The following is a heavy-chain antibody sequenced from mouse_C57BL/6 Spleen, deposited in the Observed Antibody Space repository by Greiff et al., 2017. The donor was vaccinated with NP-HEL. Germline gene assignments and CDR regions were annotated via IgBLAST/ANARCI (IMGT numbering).Heavy chain of an antibody. CDR2: INPNNGGT. CDR1: GYTFTDYS. J-gene: IGHJ2*01. V-gene: IGHV1-26*01. D-gene: IGHD2-3*01. CDR3: AGWRDGCCGDDFDY. Sequence: EVQLQQSGPELVKPGASVKLSCKASGYTFTDYSMNWVKQSPGKSLEWIGYINPNNGGTSYNQKFKGKATLTADKSSSTAYMELRSLTSEDSAVYYCAGWRDGCCGDDFDYWGQGTTLTVSS.